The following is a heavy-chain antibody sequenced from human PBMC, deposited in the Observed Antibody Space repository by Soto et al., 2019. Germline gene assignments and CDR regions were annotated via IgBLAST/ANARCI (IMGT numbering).Heavy chain of an antibody. CDR1: GGSFSGYY. J-gene: IGHJ5*02. CDR2: INHSGST. Sequence: QVQLQQWGAGLLKPSETLSLTCAVYGGSFSGYYWSWIRQPPGKGLEWIGEINHSGSTNYNPSLKSRVTLSVDTSKNQFSLKLSSVTAADTAVYYCARAGYSSGWRGGNNWFDPWGQGTLVTVSS. D-gene: IGHD6-19*01. V-gene: IGHV4-34*01. CDR3: ARAGYSSGWRGGNNWFDP.